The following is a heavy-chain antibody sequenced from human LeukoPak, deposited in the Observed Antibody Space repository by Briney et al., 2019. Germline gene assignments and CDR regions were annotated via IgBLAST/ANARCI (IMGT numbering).Heavy chain of an antibody. CDR3: ARVRIAVGAFDY. CDR1: GFTFSSYS. D-gene: IGHD6-19*01. Sequence: SGGSLRLSCAASGFTFSSYSMNWVRQAPGKGLEWVSSISSSSSYIYYADSVKGRFTISRDNAKNSLYLQMNSLRAEDTAVYYCARVRIAVGAFDYWGQGTLVTVSS. V-gene: IGHV3-21*01. J-gene: IGHJ4*02. CDR2: ISSSSSYI.